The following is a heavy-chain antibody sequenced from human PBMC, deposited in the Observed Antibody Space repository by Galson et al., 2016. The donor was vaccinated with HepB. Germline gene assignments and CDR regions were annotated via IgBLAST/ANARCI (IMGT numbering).Heavy chain of an antibody. CDR3: ARHYGSGSYFAIDY. D-gene: IGHD3-10*01. V-gene: IGHV3-11*03. CDR2: ISSSSDYT. Sequence: SLRLSCAASGFTFSDFYMSWVRQAPGKGLEWVSYISSSSDYTNNADSVKGRFTIFRDNAKNSLYLQMNSLRAEDTAVYYCARHYGSGSYFAIDYWGQGTLVTVSS. J-gene: IGHJ4*02. CDR1: GFTFSDFY.